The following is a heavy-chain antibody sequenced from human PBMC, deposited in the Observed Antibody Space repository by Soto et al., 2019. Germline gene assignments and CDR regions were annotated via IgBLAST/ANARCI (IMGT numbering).Heavy chain of an antibody. Sequence: QVQLVESGGGVVQPGRSLRLSCAASGFTFSSYGMHWVRQAPGKGLEWVAVISYDGSNKYYADSVKGRFTISRDNSKNTLYLQMNSLRAEDTAVYYCAKMQAPYVDWLLDNFDYWGQGTLVTVSS. CDR2: ISYDGSNK. CDR3: AKMQAPYVDWLLDNFDY. V-gene: IGHV3-30*18. D-gene: IGHD3-9*01. J-gene: IGHJ4*02. CDR1: GFTFSSYG.